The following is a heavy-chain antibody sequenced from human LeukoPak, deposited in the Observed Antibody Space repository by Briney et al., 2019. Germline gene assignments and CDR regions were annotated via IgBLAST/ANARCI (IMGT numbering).Heavy chain of an antibody. CDR3: ARGIAVAGTRYFQH. Sequence: PSETLSLTCTVSGDSSSSSIYYWGWIRQPPGKGLEWIGSIDYSGNTYYNPSLKSRATISIDTSKNQFSLKLSSVTAADTAVYYCARGIAVAGTRYFQHWGQGTLVTVSS. CDR2: IDYSGNT. J-gene: IGHJ1*01. D-gene: IGHD6-19*01. V-gene: IGHV4-39*07. CDR1: GDSSSSSIYY.